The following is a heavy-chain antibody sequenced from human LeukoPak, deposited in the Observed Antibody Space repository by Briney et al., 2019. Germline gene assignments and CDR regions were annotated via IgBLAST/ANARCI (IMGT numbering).Heavy chain of an antibody. V-gene: IGHV3-23*01. J-gene: IGHJ6*04. Sequence: GGSLRLSCAASGFTFSSYAMSWVRQAPGKVLEWVSAISGSGGSTYYADSVKGRFTISRDNSKNTLYLQMNSLRAEDTAVYHCAKALGPRRVPAAMDVWGKGTTVTVSS. D-gene: IGHD2-2*01. CDR1: GFTFSSYA. CDR3: AKALGPRRVPAAMDV. CDR2: ISGSGGST.